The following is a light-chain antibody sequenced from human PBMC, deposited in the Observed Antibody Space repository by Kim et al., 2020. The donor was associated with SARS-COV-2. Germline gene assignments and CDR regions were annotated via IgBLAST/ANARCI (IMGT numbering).Light chain of an antibody. V-gene: IGKV3-20*01. CDR2: GAS. CDR3: QQSGSSPWT. CDR1: QSVSSSF. Sequence: EIVLTQSPGTLSLSPGERATLSCRASQSVSSSFLAWYQHKPGQAPRLLIYGASSRVTGIPDRFSGSGSGTDFTLTISRLEPEDVAVYYCQQSGSSPWTFGQGTEVDIK. J-gene: IGKJ1*01.